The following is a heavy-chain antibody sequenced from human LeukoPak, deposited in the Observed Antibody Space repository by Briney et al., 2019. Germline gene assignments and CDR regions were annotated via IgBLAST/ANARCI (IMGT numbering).Heavy chain of an antibody. CDR1: GFNFSSYD. Sequence: GGSLRLSCAASGFNFSSYDMNWVRQAPGKGLEWVSSISSASNYINYADSVKGRFTISRDNAKSSLYLQMNSLRAEDTAVYYCARTLFGAYNWFDPWGQGALVTVSS. CDR3: ARTLFGAYNWFDP. D-gene: IGHD3-3*01. J-gene: IGHJ5*02. CDR2: ISSASNYI. V-gene: IGHV3-21*01.